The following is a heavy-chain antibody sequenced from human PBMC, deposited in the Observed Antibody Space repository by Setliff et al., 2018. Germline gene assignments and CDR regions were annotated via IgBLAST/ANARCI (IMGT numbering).Heavy chain of an antibody. V-gene: IGHV3-11*04. D-gene: IGHD2-15*01. J-gene: IGHJ6*02. CDR3: ARRLPYYGMDV. Sequence: GGSLRLSCAASGFRFSDLYMSWVRQVPGKGLEWLSKISGDGNTVYYADSVRGRFTISRDNARNSLHLQMNSLRAEDTAIYFCARRLPYYGMDVWGQGTTVTVSS. CDR1: GFRFSDLY. CDR2: ISGDGNTV.